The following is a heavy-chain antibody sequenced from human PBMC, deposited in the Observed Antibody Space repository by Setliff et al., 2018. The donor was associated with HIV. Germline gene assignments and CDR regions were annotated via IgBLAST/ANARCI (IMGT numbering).Heavy chain of an antibody. V-gene: IGHV4-39*01. D-gene: IGHD3-3*01. CDR3: ARLHIRFRSQDWAAVDI. J-gene: IGHJ6*02. CDR2: IYHNGST. CDR1: GGSISSSGYY. Sequence: SETLSLTCTVSGGSISSSGYYWGWIRQPPGKGLEWIGSIYHNGSTYYNPSLKSRVSILVDISKNQFSLKLSSVTAADTAVYYCARLHIRFRSQDWAAVDIWGQGTTVTVSS.